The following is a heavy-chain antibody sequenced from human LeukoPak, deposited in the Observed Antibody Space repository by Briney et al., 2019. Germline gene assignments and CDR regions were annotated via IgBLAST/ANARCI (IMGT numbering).Heavy chain of an antibody. Sequence: ASVKVSCKSSGGTFSSFAISWVRQATGQGLEWMGWMNPNSGNTGYAQKFQGRVTMTRNTSISTAYMELSSLRSEDTAVYYCARVLGQWLDDYWGQGTLVTVSS. J-gene: IGHJ4*02. CDR3: ARVLGQWLDDY. D-gene: IGHD6-19*01. CDR1: GGTFSSFA. V-gene: IGHV1-8*02. CDR2: MNPNSGNT.